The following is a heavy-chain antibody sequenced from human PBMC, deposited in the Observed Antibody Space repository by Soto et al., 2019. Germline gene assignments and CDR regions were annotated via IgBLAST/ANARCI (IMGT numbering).Heavy chain of an antibody. CDR2: IYDSGSS. Sequence: SETLSLTCTVSGASVSSYDYVWSWIRQSPGKGLEWIGYIYDSGSSYYNPSLQSRVTMSVDTSKNQFSLKLISVTATDTTDYYCAREKGYISGPKNFDYWGQGTLVTVSS. CDR1: GASVSSYDYV. V-gene: IGHV4-30-4*01. D-gene: IGHD5-12*01. J-gene: IGHJ4*02. CDR3: AREKGYISGPKNFDY.